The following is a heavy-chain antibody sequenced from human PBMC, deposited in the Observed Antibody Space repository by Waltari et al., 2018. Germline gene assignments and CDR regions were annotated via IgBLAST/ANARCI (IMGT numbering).Heavy chain of an antibody. J-gene: IGHJ5*02. Sequence: QVQLQQWGAGLLKPSETLSLTCAVYGGSFSGYYWSWIRQPPGKGLEWIGEINHSGSTNYNPSLKSRVTISVDTSKNQFSLKLSSVTAADTAVYYCARGSGAAAGNWFDPWGQGTLVIVSS. CDR2: INHSGST. CDR1: GGSFSGYY. V-gene: IGHV4-34*01. D-gene: IGHD6-13*01. CDR3: ARGSGAAAGNWFDP.